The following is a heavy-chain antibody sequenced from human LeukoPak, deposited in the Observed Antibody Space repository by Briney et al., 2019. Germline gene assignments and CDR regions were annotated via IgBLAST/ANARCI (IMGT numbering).Heavy chain of an antibody. CDR2: MNPNSGNT. J-gene: IGHJ6*03. V-gene: IGHV1-8*01. D-gene: IGHD2-2*01. Sequence: ASVKVSCKASGYTFTSYDINWVRQASGQGLEWMGWMNPNSGNTGYAQKFQGRVTMTRNTSISTAYMELSSLRSEDTAVYCCARWGCSSTSCRYYYYMDVWGKGTTVTVSS. CDR3: ARWGCSSTSCRYYYYMDV. CDR1: GYTFTSYD.